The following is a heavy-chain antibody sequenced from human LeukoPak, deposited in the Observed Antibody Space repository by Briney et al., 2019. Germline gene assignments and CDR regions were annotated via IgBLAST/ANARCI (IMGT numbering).Heavy chain of an antibody. J-gene: IGHJ5*02. V-gene: IGHV3-30*03. CDR3: TTSPGWFEP. CDR1: GFTFSNYG. CDR2: ISYDGGNK. Sequence: GGSLRLSCAASGFTFSNYGMHWVRQAPDKGLEWVAVISYDGGNKYYADSVKGRFTISRDNSKNTLYLQMNSLKTEDTAVYYCTTSPGWFEPWGQGTLVTVSS. D-gene: IGHD1-14*01.